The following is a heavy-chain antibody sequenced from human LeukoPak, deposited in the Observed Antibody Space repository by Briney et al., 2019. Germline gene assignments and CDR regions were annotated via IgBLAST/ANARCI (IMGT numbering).Heavy chain of an antibody. Sequence: ASVKVSCKASGYTFTSYGISWVRQAPGQGLEWMGGFDPEDGETIYAQKFQGRVTMTEDTSTDTAYMELSSLRSEDTAVYYCATGAYSGSYLNWFDPWGQGTLVTVSS. V-gene: IGHV1-24*01. CDR2: FDPEDGET. CDR1: GYTFTSYG. J-gene: IGHJ5*02. D-gene: IGHD1-26*01. CDR3: ATGAYSGSYLNWFDP.